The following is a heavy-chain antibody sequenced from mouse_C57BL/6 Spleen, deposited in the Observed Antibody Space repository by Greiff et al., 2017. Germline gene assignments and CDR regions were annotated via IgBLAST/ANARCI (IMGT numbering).Heavy chain of an antibody. CDR3: ARFITTPHWYFDV. J-gene: IGHJ1*03. Sequence: QVQLQQSGAELAKPGASVKLSCKASGYTFTSYWMHWVKPRPGQGLEWIGYLNPSSGYTKYKQKFKDKATLTADKSSSTAYMQLSSLTYEDSAVYYCARFITTPHWYFDVWGTGTTVTVAS. D-gene: IGHD1-1*01. V-gene: IGHV1-7*01. CDR2: LNPSSGYT. CDR1: GYTFTSYW.